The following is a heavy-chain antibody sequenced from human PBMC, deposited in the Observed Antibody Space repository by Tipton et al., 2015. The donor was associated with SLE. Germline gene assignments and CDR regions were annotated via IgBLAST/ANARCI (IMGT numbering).Heavy chain of an antibody. V-gene: IGHV4-59*01. CDR2: IYYSGST. J-gene: IGHJ4*02. Sequence: TLSLTCTVSGYSISSYYWSWIRQPPGKGLEWIGYIYYSGSTNYNPSLKSRVTISVDTSKNQFSLKLSSVTAADTAVYYCARALEAAAPPDCWGQGTLVTVSS. CDR1: GYSISSYY. CDR3: ARALEAAAPPDC. D-gene: IGHD6-13*01.